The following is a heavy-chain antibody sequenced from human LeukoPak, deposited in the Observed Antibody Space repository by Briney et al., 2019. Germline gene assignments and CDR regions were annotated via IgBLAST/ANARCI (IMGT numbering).Heavy chain of an antibody. D-gene: IGHD6-13*01. CDR1: GGTFSSYA. CDR2: IIPIFGTA. V-gene: IGHV1-69*05. J-gene: IGHJ4*02. CDR3: ARFGIAAAFDY. Sequence: ASVKVSCKASGGTFSSYAISWVRQAPGQGLEWMGGIIPIFGTANYAHKFQGRVAITTDESTSTAYMELSSLRSEDTAVYYCARFGIAAAFDYWGQGTLVTVSS.